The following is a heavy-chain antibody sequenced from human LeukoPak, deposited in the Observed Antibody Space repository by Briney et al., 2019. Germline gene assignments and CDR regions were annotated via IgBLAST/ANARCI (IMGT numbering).Heavy chain of an antibody. CDR3: ASRLWI. V-gene: IGHV3-66*02. J-gene: IGHJ3*02. Sequence: PGGSLRLSCTASGFTVSSNYMSWVRQAPGKGLEWVSVIYSGGSTYYADSVKGRFTISRDNSKNTLYLQINSLRTEDTAVYYCASRLWIWGQGTTVTVSS. D-gene: IGHD2-21*01. CDR1: GFTVSSNY. CDR2: IYSGGST.